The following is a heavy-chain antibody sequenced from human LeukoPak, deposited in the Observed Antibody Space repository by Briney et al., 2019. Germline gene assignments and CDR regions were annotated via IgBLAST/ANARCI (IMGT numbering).Heavy chain of an antibody. V-gene: IGHV1-2*06. J-gene: IGHJ4*02. CDR2: INPNSGDT. CDR1: GYTFTDYY. Sequence: ASVKVSCKASGYTFTDYYIHWVRQAPGQGLEWMGRINPNSGDTNYAQKFQGRVSMTSDTSSSTSYMELRRLTLDDTAVYFCARPDCRASACFSLLEWGQGTLTIVSS. D-gene: IGHD3-3*01. CDR3: ARPDCRASACFSLLE.